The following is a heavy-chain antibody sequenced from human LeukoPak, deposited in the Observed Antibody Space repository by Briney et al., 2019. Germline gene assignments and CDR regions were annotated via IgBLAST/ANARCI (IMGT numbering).Heavy chain of an antibody. CDR1: GFTVSSNY. V-gene: IGHV3-66*02. Sequence: GGSLRLSCAASGFTVSSNYMSWVRQAPGKGLEWVSVIYSGGSTNYADSVKGRFTIARDNSKNTLYLQMNSLRAEDTAVYYCARDKMYSSSWYYYYYYYMDVWGKGTTVTVSS. J-gene: IGHJ6*03. D-gene: IGHD6-13*01. CDR2: IYSGGST. CDR3: ARDKMYSSSWYYYYYYYMDV.